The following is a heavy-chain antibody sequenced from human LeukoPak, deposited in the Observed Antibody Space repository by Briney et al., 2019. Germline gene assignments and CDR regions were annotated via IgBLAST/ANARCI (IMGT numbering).Heavy chain of an antibody. J-gene: IGHJ6*02. CDR1: GESFSGYY. CDR2: INHSGST. D-gene: IGHD5-18*01. CDR3: ARRVRGYSYYYYYGMDV. V-gene: IGHV4-34*01. Sequence: KSSETLSLTCAVYGESFSGYYWSWIRQPPGKGLEWIGEINHSGSTNYNPSLKSRVTISVDTSKNQFSLKLSSVTAADTAVYYCARRVRGYSYYYYYGMDVWGQGTTVTVSS.